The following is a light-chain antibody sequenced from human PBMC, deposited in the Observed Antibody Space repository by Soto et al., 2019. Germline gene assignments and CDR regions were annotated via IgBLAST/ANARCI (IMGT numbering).Light chain of an antibody. CDR2: GAS. V-gene: IGKV3-20*01. Sequence: PGHRATLSCRASQHVTTFYLAWYQQKPGQAPIIVIYGASSRAAGIPDRFSGSGSGTDFTLTIDRLEPEDFGMYYCQQYGSSTGLTFGGGTKVEI. CDR3: QQYGSSTGLT. J-gene: IGKJ4*01. CDR1: QHVTTFY.